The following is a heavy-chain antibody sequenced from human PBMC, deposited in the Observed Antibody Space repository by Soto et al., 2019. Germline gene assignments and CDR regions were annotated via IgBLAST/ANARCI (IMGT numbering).Heavy chain of an antibody. CDR2: ISGSGGST. CDR3: ARDSGQQLVDY. D-gene: IGHD6-13*01. CDR1: GFTFSSYA. V-gene: IGHV3-23*01. J-gene: IGHJ4*02. Sequence: GGSLRLSCAASGFTFSSYAMSWVRQAPGKGLEWVSAISGSGGSTYYADSVKGRFIISRDNSKNTLYLQMNSLRAEDTAVYYCARDSGQQLVDYWGQGTLVTVSS.